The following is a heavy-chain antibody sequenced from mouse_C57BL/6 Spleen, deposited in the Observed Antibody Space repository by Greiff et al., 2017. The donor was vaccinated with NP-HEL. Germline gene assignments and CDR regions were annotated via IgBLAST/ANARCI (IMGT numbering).Heavy chain of an antibody. Sequence: VQLKESGGGLVKPGGSLKLSCAASGFTFSDYGMHWVRQAPEKGLEWVAYISSGSSTIYYADTVKGRFTISRDKAKNTLFLQMTSRRSEDTAMYYCARGPYYYGSSYDYYAMDYWGQGTSVTVSS. CDR1: GFTFSDYG. D-gene: IGHD1-1*01. CDR3: ARGPYYYGSSYDYYAMDY. CDR2: ISSGSSTI. J-gene: IGHJ4*01. V-gene: IGHV5-17*01.